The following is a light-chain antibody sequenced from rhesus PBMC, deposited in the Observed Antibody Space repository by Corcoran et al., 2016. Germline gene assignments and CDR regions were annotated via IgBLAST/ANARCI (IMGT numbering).Light chain of an antibody. CDR2: NND. J-gene: IGLJ1*01. CDR1: SSNIGGNS. CDR3: TTWDVSLSGHI. V-gene: IGLV1-60*01. Sequence: QSVLTQPPSASEAARKSVTISCSGSSSNIGGNSVSWYHQLPGTAPTPLIYNNDQRASGVSDRFSGSKSGTSASLSISGLQAEDEAIYYCTTWDVSLSGHIFGTGTRLTVL.